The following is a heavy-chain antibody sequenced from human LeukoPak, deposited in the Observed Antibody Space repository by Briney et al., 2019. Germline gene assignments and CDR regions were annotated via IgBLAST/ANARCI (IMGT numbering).Heavy chain of an antibody. D-gene: IGHD3-22*01. CDR3: ARGSDYYDSSGYLYAVY. J-gene: IGHJ4*02. Sequence: GGSLRLSCAASGFTFSSYRMNWVRKAPGKGLEWVSSISSSSSYIYYADSVKGRFTISRDNAKNSLYLQMNSLRAEDTAVYYCARGSDYYDSSGYLYAVYWGQGTLVTVSS. V-gene: IGHV3-21*01. CDR1: GFTFSSYR. CDR2: ISSSSSYI.